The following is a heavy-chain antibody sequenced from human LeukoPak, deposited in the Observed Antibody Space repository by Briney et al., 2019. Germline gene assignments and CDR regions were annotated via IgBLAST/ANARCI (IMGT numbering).Heavy chain of an antibody. CDR3: ARGPEYYDILTGHYYYYYMDV. J-gene: IGHJ6*03. D-gene: IGHD3-9*01. Sequence: PSETLSLTCTVSGGSIRSYYWSWIRQPPGKGLEWIAYIYYSGSTNYNPSLKSRVTISVDTSKNQFSLKLSSVTAADTAVYYCARGPEYYDILTGHYYYYYMDVWGKGTTVTVSS. CDR1: GGSIRSYY. CDR2: IYYSGST. V-gene: IGHV4-59*12.